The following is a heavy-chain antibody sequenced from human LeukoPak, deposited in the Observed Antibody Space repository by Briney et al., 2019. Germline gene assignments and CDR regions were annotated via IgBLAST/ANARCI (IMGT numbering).Heavy chain of an antibody. J-gene: IGHJ5*02. V-gene: IGHV3-48*04. Sequence: GSLRLSCAASGFTFSNYYMNWVRQAPGKGLEWVSYISGDSNTMYYADSVKGRFTISRDNAKTSLYLQMNSLRADDTAIYYCARDAINTARGWFDPWGQGTLVAVSS. CDR1: GFTFSNYY. D-gene: IGHD6-6*01. CDR3: ARDAINTARGWFDP. CDR2: ISGDSNTM.